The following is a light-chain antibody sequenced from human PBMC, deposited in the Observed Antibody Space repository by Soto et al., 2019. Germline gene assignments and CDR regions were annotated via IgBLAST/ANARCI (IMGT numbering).Light chain of an antibody. CDR2: AAS. J-gene: IGKJ5*01. Sequence: IQLTQSPSSLSASVGDRVTITCRASQGISSYLAWYQQKPGKAPKLLIYAASTLQSGVPSRFSGSGSGTDFTLTISIMQPEDFATDSCQQLNSYRHPITFGQGTRLEIK. CDR1: QGISSY. V-gene: IGKV1-9*01. CDR3: QQLNSYRHPIT.